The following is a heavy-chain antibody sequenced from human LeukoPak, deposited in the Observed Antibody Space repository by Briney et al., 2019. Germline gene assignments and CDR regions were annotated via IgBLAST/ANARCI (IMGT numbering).Heavy chain of an antibody. V-gene: IGHV4-30-4*01. CDR2: TYYSGST. J-gene: IGHJ4*02. D-gene: IGHD6-19*01. CDR1: GGSISSGDYY. Sequence: PSQTLSLTCTVSGGSISSGDYYWSWIRQPPGKGLEWIGYTYYSGSTYYNPSLKSRVTISVDTSKNQFSLKLSSVTAADTAVYYCARDGGSGWYRKYFDYWGQGTLVTVSS. CDR3: ARDGGSGWYRKYFDY.